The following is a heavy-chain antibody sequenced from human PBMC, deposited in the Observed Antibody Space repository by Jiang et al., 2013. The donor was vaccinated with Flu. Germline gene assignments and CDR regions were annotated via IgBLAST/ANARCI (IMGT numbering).Heavy chain of an antibody. D-gene: IGHD3-16*01. CDR2: LYYSGSI. J-gene: IGHJ4*02. V-gene: IGHV4-39*01. CDR3: ARHPSLTRGGNFDY. Sequence: GPGLVKPSETLSLTCTVSGGSISNSSYYWGWIRQPPGKGLEWIGSLYYSGSIYYNPSLKSRVSISLDTSKNQFSLKLSSVTAADTAVYYCARHPSLTRGGNFDYWGQGTPVTVSS. CDR1: GGSISNSSYY.